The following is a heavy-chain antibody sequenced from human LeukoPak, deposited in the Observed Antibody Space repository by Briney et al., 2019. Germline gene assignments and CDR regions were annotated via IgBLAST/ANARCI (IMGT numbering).Heavy chain of an antibody. V-gene: IGHV1-69*02. J-gene: IGHJ6*03. CDR1: GGTFSSYT. D-gene: IGHD3-3*01. CDR2: IIASHGIA. CDR3: ARGTNRITIFGVVTRPYYYYMDV. Sequence: SVKVSCKASGGTFSSYTISWVRQAPGQGLEWMGRIIASHGIANYAQKFQGRVTITADKSTSTAYMELSSLRSEDTAVYYCARGTNRITIFGVVTRPYYYYMDVWGKGTTVTVSS.